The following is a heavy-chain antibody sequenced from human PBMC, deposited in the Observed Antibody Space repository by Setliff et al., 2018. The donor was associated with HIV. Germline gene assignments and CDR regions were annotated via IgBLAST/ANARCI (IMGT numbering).Heavy chain of an antibody. Sequence: SETLSLTCSVSGGVSGGDMGVHDWSWIRQPPGKGLEWIGYIYDNEKTFYNPSLKSRVTITVDTSKNQISLQLTSVTAADTALYYCARLPQDWGQGTLVTVSS. CDR1: GGVSGGDMGVHD. CDR3: ARLPQD. V-gene: IGHV4-61*08. J-gene: IGHJ4*02. CDR2: IYDNEKT.